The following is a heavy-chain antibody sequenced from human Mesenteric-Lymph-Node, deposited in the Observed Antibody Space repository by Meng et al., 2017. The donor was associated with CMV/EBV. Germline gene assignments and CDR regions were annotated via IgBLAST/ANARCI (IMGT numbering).Heavy chain of an antibody. CDR1: GYTFTSYG. CDR3: ARPSAPIDYYYYGMDV. CDR2: ISVYNGNT. V-gene: IGHV1-18*01. J-gene: IGHJ6*02. Sequence: ASVKVSCKASGYTFTSYGFSWVRQAPGQGLEWMGWISVYNGNTNYPQKFQGRVTITADKSTSTAYMELSSLRSEDTAVYYCARPSAPIDYYYYGMDVWGQGTTVTVSS.